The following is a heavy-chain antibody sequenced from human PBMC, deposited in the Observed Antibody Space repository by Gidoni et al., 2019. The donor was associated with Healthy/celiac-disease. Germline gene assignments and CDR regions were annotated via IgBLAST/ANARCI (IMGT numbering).Heavy chain of an antibody. J-gene: IGHJ6*02. V-gene: IGHV4-34*01. CDR3: ARGQTDEWLLFYYYGMDV. CDR1: GGSFSGYY. D-gene: IGHD3-3*01. CDR2: INHSGST. Sequence: QVQLQQWGAGLLTPSETLSLTCAVYGGSFSGYYWSWIRQPPGKGLEWIGEINHSGSTNYNPSLKSRVTISVDTSKNQFSLKLSSVTAADTAVYYCARGQTDEWLLFYYYGMDVWGQGTTVTVSS.